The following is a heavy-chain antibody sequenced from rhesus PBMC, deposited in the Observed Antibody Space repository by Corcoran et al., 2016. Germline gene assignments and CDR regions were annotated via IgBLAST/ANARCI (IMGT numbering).Heavy chain of an antibody. Sequence: QVQLVQSGAEVKKPGSSVKVSCKASGYTFTDYYMHWVRQAPGQGLEWMGKNNQKTGGTNDAQKFQGRVTMTRDTSTSTAYMELSSLRSEDTAVYYCARDRPNTGKVVVALSPWGQGVLVTVSS. CDR1: GYTFTDYY. V-gene: IGHV1-138*01. CDR3: ARDRPNTGKVVVALSP. CDR2: NNQKTGGT. J-gene: IGHJ4*01. D-gene: IGHD2-21*01.